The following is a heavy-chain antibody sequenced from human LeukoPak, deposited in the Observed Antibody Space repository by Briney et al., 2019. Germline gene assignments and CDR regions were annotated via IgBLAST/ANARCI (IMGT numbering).Heavy chain of an antibody. V-gene: IGHV3-21*01. J-gene: IGHJ6*02. CDR1: GFSFSSYS. CDR2: ISSSSSDI. CDR3: ARDGYYYNGMDV. Sequence: GGSLRLSCAASGFSFSSYSMNWVRQAPGKGLEWVSSISSSSSDIYYTDSVKGRFTISRDNAKNSLYLQVNSLRAEDTAVYYCARDGYYYNGMDVWGQGTTVTVSS.